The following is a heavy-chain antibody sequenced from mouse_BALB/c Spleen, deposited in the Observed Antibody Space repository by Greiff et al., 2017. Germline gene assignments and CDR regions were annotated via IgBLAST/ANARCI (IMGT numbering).Heavy chain of an antibody. CDR2: INPNNGGT. Sequence: VQLKESGPELVKPGASVKIPCKASGYTFTDYNMDWVKQSHGKSLEWIGDINPNNGGTIYNQKFKGKATLTVDKSSSTAYMELRSLTSEDTAVYYCARVNYYGYAMDYWGQGTSVTVSS. D-gene: IGHD1-1*01. CDR3: ARVNYYGYAMDY. J-gene: IGHJ4*01. CDR1: GYTFTDYN. V-gene: IGHV1-18*01.